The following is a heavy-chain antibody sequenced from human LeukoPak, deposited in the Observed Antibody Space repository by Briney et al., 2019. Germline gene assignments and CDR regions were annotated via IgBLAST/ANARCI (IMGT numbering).Heavy chain of an antibody. J-gene: IGHJ3*02. V-gene: IGHV3-9*01. D-gene: IGHD3-10*01. Sequence: PGGSQRLSCAASGFTFDVYAMHWVRQAPGKGLEWVSGISWNSGSIGYADSVKGRFTISRDNAKNSLYLQMNSLRAEDTALYYCAKDFYGSGRPSAFDIWGQGTMVTVSS. CDR3: AKDFYGSGRPSAFDI. CDR2: ISWNSGSI. CDR1: GFTFDVYA.